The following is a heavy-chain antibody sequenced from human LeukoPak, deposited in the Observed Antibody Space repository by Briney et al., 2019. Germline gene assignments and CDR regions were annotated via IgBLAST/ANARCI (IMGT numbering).Heavy chain of an antibody. D-gene: IGHD4-11*01. Sequence: SETLSLTCSVSGYPISSGYYWAWIRLTPGKGLEWIGSIYHSGSLYYNPSLRSRVTISVDTSKNQFSLKVNSMTAADTAVYYCARPTSSNYAGFFFDFWSQGTLVTVSS. CDR3: ARPTSSNYAGFFFDF. CDR2: IYHSGSL. V-gene: IGHV4-38-2*02. J-gene: IGHJ4*02. CDR1: GYPISSGYY.